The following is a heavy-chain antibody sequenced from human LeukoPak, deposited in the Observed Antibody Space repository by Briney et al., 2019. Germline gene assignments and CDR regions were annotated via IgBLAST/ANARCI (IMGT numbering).Heavy chain of an antibody. CDR1: GYTFINNW. V-gene: IGHV1-46*01. D-gene: IGHD3-10*01. Sequence: ASVKVSCKASGYTFINNWMHWVRQAPGQGLEWVGLINTTGTTTLYAQKFQGRVTLTRDMSTSTDYMELRSLKSEDTAVYYCARDNSVGDIAWWFDPWGQGTLVTVSS. CDR2: INTTGTTT. J-gene: IGHJ5*02. CDR3: ARDNSVGDIAWWFDP.